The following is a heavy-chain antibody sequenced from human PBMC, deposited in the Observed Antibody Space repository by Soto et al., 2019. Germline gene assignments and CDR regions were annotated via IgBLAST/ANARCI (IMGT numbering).Heavy chain of an antibody. V-gene: IGHV5-10-1*01. CDR3: ARHVITATGEFDP. J-gene: IGHJ5*02. CDR2: IDPSDSYT. Sequence: GESLKISWKGSGYSFSSYWITWVRQMPGKGLEWMGRIDPSDSYTNYSPSFQGHVTISADKSISTAYLQWSSLTASDTAMYYCARHVITATGEFDPWGQGTLVTVSS. D-gene: IGHD2-21*01. CDR1: GYSFSSYW.